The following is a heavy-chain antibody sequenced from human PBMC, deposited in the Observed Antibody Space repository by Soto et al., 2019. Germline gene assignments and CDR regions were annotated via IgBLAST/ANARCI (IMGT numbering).Heavy chain of an antibody. Sequence: QVQLVESGGGVVQPGRSLRLSCAASGFTFSSYGMHWVRQAPGKGLEWVAVIWYDGSNKYYADSVKGRFTISRDNSKNTLYLQMNSLRAEDTAVYYCARTMTTVTKLGLDYWGQGTLVTVSS. CDR2: IWYDGSNK. CDR1: GFTFSSYG. CDR3: ARTMTTVTKLGLDY. D-gene: IGHD4-17*01. J-gene: IGHJ4*02. V-gene: IGHV3-33*01.